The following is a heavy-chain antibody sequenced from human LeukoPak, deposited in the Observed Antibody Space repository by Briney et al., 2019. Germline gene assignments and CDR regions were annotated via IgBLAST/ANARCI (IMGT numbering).Heavy chain of an antibody. CDR3: VRDSRNCGGDCYHFDY. CDR2: IIPIFNTL. J-gene: IGHJ4*02. CDR1: GDTFSSYG. D-gene: IGHD2-21*02. V-gene: IGHV1-69*01. Sequence: ASVKASCKASGDTFSSYGFYWVRQAPGQGPEWMGGIIPIFNTLKYSQKFQARVTFTADESTSTAFMELSNLRSDDTAVYYCVRDSRNCGGDCYHFDYWGQGTLVTVSP.